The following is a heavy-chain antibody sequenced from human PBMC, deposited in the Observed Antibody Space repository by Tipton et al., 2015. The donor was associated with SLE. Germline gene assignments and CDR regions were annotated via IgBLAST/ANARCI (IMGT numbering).Heavy chain of an antibody. J-gene: IGHJ4*02. CDR1: GGSFSDYY. CDR2: ISHDGNT. CDR3: ARFGSSGCFDY. Sequence: TLSLTCAVYGGSFSDYYWSWVRQPPGMGLEWIGEISHDGNTNYKSSLKSRVTISIDTSRKQFSLKLSSVTAADTAVYYCARFGSSGCFDYWGQGTLVTVSS. V-gene: IGHV4-34*01. D-gene: IGHD6-19*01.